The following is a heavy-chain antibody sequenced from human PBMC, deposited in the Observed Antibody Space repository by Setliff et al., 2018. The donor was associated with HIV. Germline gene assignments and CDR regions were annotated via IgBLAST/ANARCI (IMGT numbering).Heavy chain of an antibody. J-gene: IGHJ4*02. Sequence: GASVKVSCKASGYTFTSYGISWVRQAPGQGLEWMGWISAYNGNTIYAQKVQGRVTMTTDTSTSTAYMELRSLRSDDTAVYYCARSGPQTTWYFDRSGYSHNYWGQGTLVTVPQ. CDR1: GYTFTSYG. V-gene: IGHV1-18*01. CDR2: ISAYNGNT. D-gene: IGHD3-22*01. CDR3: ARSGPQTTWYFDRSGYSHNY.